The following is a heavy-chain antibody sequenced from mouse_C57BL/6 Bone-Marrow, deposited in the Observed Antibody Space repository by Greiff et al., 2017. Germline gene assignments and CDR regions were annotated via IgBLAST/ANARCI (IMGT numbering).Heavy chain of an antibody. D-gene: IGHD1-1*02. CDR2: IHPNSGST. CDR1: GYTFTSYW. J-gene: IGHJ3*01. Sequence: QVQLQQPGAELVKPGASVKLSCRASGYTFTSYWMHWVKQRPGQGLEWIGMIHPNSGSTNYNEKFKSKATLTVDKSSSTAYMQLSSLTSEDSAVYYCARHGGAWFAYWGQGTLVTVSA. V-gene: IGHV1-64*01. CDR3: ARHGGAWFAY.